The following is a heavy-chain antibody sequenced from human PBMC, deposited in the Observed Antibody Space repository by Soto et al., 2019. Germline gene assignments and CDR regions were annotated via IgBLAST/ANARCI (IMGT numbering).Heavy chain of an antibody. J-gene: IGHJ5*02. V-gene: IGHV4-59*01. CDR3: ARGAYYVTP. CDR2: ICYSGST. Sequence: QVQLQESGPGLLKPSETLSLTCTVSGGSLTISCWSWIRQHPGKGLEWFGFICYSGSTKYNPSLERRVTMSVDPSKNYCSLKVSYVTAADTAVYYCARGAYYVTPWGHGSLVTVTP. CDR1: GGSLTISC. D-gene: IGHD3-16*01.